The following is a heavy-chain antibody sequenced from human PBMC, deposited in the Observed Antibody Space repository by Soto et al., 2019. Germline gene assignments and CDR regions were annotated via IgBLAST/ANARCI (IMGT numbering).Heavy chain of an antibody. D-gene: IGHD1-1*01. J-gene: IGHJ4*02. CDR1: GFTFSSYN. CDR3: STQGGYAFGTADFDY. Sequence: GSLRLSCAASGFTFSSYNMNWVRQAPGKGLEWVSSIGVRHTHIYYADSVKGRFTISRDDAKNSLYLQMNSLRAEDTAVYYCSTQGGYAFGTADFDYWGQGT. CDR2: IGVRHTHI. V-gene: IGHV3-21*01.